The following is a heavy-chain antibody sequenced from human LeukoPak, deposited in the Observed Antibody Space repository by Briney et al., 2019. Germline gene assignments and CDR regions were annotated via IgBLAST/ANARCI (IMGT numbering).Heavy chain of an antibody. CDR3: ARTARRDVFDI. CDR2: IRQEGSEK. V-gene: IGHV3-7*01. Sequence: PGGSLRLSCAASGFTFSSYWMSWVRQAPGKGLEWVANIRQEGSEKYYVDSVKGQFTISRDNAKNTLYLQMNSLRADDTAVYYCARTARRDVFDIWGQGTMVTVSS. CDR1: GFTFSSYW. J-gene: IGHJ3*02.